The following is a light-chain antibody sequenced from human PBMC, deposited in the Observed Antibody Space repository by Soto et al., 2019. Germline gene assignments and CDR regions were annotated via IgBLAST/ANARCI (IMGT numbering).Light chain of an antibody. J-gene: IGKJ5*01. CDR1: QGISGA. CDR3: KQFNNYPLT. CDR2: DAS. V-gene: IGKV1D-13*01. Sequence: AIQLTQSPSSLSASVGDRVTITCRASQGISGALAWYQQKPGKAPNLLIYDASSLESGVQSRFSGSGSGSDFTLTISSLQPEDFATYYCKQFNNYPLTVGQGTRLEIK.